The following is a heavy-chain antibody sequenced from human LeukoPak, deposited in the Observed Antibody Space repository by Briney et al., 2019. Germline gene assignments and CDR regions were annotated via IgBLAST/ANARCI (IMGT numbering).Heavy chain of an antibody. CDR1: GASFSSGGYY. Sequence: SETLSLTCTVSGASFSSGGYYWSWLRQPPGTGLEWIGYIYYSGSTNYSPSLKSRVTISVDTSKNQFSLKVSSVTAADTAVYYCARRGGSGRSFDYWGQGTLVTVSS. CDR2: IYYSGST. CDR3: ARRGGSGRSFDY. D-gene: IGHD3-10*01. J-gene: IGHJ4*02. V-gene: IGHV4-61*08.